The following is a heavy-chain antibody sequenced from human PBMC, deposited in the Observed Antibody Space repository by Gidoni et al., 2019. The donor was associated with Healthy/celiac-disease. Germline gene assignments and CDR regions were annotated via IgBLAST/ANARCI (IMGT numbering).Heavy chain of an antibody. CDR2: IYYSGST. D-gene: IGHD2-2*01. J-gene: IGHJ6*02. Sequence: QVQLQESGPGLVKPSETLSLTCTVSGGPISSYYWSWIRQPPGKGLEWIGYIYYSGSTNYNPSLTGRVTISVDTSKNQFSLKLSSVTAADTAVYYCARAGYCSSTSCPYYYYGMDVWGQGTTVTVSS. CDR1: GGPISSYY. V-gene: IGHV4-59*01. CDR3: ARAGYCSSTSCPYYYYGMDV.